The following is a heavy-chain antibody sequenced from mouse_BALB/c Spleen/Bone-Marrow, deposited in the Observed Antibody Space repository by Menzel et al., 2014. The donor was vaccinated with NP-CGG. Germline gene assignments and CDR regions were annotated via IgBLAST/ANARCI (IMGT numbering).Heavy chain of an antibody. CDR2: IIGGGNT. CDR3: ARGPSYGNYLYYALDY. J-gene: IGHJ4*01. D-gene: IGHD2-10*02. CDR1: GFSFRSYA. V-gene: IGHV5-6-5*01. Sequence: EVHLVESGGGLVKPGGSLKLSCAASGFSFRSYAMSWVRQTPERRLEWVASIIGGGNTYYPDSVKGRFTISRDNARTIIYLQMSSLTSEDTAMYYCARGPSYGNYLYYALDYWGQGTSVTVSS.